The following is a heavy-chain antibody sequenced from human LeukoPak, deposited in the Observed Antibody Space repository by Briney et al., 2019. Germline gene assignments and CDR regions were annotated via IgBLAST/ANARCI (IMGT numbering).Heavy chain of an antibody. V-gene: IGHV4-59*08. CDR2: ISYSGST. CDR1: GGSISSYY. Sequence: KPSETLSLTCTVSGGSISSYYWTWIRQPPGRGLEWIGYISYSGSTNYNPSLKSRVTISVDTSKNQFSLKLNSVTAADTAVYFCARPSNYYDSSGSFDYWGQGTLVTVSS. D-gene: IGHD3-22*01. CDR3: ARPSNYYDSSGSFDY. J-gene: IGHJ4*02.